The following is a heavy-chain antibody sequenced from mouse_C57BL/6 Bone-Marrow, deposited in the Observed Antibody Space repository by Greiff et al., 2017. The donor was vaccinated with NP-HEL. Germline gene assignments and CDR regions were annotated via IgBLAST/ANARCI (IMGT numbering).Heavy chain of an antibody. V-gene: IGHV1-55*01. D-gene: IGHD2-5*01. CDR3: ARKDYSNWYFDV. Sequence: VQLQQSGAELVKPGASVKMSCKASGYTFTSYWITWVKQRPGQGLEWIGDIYPGSGSTNYNEKFKSKATLTVDTSSSTAYMQLSSLTSEDSAVYYCARKDYSNWYFDVWGTGTTVTVSS. CDR2: IYPGSGST. CDR1: GYTFTSYW. J-gene: IGHJ1*03.